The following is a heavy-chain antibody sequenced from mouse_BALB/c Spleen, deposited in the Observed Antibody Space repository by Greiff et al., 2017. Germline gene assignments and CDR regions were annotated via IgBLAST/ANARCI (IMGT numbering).Heavy chain of an antibody. V-gene: IGHV14-3*02. Sequence: VQLQQSGAELVKPGASVKLSCTASGFNIKDTYMHWVKQRPEQGLEWIGRIDPANGNTKYDPKFQGMATITADTSSNTAYLQLSSLTSEDTAVYYCARWYYGSSYWYFDVWGAGTTVTVSS. J-gene: IGHJ1*01. CDR1: GFNIKDTY. D-gene: IGHD1-1*01. CDR3: ARWYYGSSYWYFDV. CDR2: IDPANGNT.